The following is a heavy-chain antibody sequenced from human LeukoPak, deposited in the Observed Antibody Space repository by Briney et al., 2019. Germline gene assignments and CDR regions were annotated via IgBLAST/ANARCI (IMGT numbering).Heavy chain of an antibody. J-gene: IGHJ4*02. V-gene: IGHV1-8*01. CDR1: GYIFSSND. CDR2: MNPNSGDT. Sequence: ASVKVSCKASGYIFSSNDINLVRQADGRGLEWMGWMNPNSGDTGYTQKFQGRVAMTRSTSITTAYMELSSLRSEDTAVYYCARGPFGSGSFLDYWGQGPLVTVSS. D-gene: IGHD3-10*01. CDR3: ARGPFGSGSFLDY.